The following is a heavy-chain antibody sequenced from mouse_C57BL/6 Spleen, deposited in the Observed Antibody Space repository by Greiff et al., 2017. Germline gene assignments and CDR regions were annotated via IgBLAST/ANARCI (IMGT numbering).Heavy chain of an antibody. CDR3: ARETGYYFDY. V-gene: IGHV1-42*01. CDR2: INPSTGGT. J-gene: IGHJ2*01. CDR1: GYSFTGYY. D-gene: IGHD4-1*01. Sequence: VQLKESGPELVKPGASVKISCKASGYSFTGYYMNWVKQSPEKSLEWIGEINPSTGGTTYNQKFKAKATLTVDKSSSTAYMQLKSLTSEDSAVYYCARETGYYFDYWGQGTTLTVSS.